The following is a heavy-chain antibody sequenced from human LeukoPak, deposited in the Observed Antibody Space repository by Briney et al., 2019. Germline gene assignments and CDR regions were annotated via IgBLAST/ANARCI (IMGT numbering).Heavy chain of an antibody. CDR1: GFTFSSYR. J-gene: IGHJ4*02. D-gene: IGHD1-26*01. Sequence: QTGGSLRLSCAASGFTFSSYRMHWVRQAPGKGLVWVSRINSDGSSTSYADSVKGRFTFSRDNAKNTLFLQVNSLGAEDTAVYYCARGLLGAPYFDYWGQGTLVTVSS. CDR3: ARGLLGAPYFDY. CDR2: INSDGSST. V-gene: IGHV3-74*01.